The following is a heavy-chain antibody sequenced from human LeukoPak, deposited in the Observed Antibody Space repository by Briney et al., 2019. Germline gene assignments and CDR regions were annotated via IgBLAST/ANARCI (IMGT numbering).Heavy chain of an antibody. CDR2: IYYSGST. D-gene: IGHD4-17*01. CDR1: GGSISSYY. Sequence: PSETLSLTCTVSGGSISSYYWSWIRQPPGKGLEWIGYIYYSGSTNHNPSLKSRVTTSVDTSKNQFSLKLSSVTAADTAVYYCARAEGEYGDYNYYYYYGMDVWGQGTTVTVSS. CDR3: ARAEGEYGDYNYYYYYGMDV. V-gene: IGHV4-59*01. J-gene: IGHJ6*02.